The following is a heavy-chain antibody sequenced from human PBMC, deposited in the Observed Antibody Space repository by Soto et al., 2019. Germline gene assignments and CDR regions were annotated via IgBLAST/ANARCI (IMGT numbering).Heavy chain of an antibody. CDR1: GYALTELS. CDR3: ATVITRVRVVIICFDY. CDR2: FDPEDGET. D-gene: IGHD3-10*01. Sequence: GASVDVSCKVSGYALTELSMHWVRQAPGKGLEWMGGFDPEDGETIYAQKFQGRVTMTEDTSTDTAYMELSSLRSEDTAVYYCATVITRVRVVIICFDYWREVTPVTVCS. J-gene: IGHJ4*02. V-gene: IGHV1-24*01.